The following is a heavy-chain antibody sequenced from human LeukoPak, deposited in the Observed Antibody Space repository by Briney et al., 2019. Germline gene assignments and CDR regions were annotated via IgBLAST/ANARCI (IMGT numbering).Heavy chain of an antibody. Sequence: PSQTLSLTCTVAGGSISSGGYYWSSIRQHPGTGLEWIGYIYYSGSTYYNPSLKSRLTISLDTSKNQFSLNLSSVTAADTAVYYCARASSGAPRLGFDPWGQGTQVTVSS. D-gene: IGHD3-22*01. J-gene: IGHJ5*02. V-gene: IGHV4-31*03. CDR1: GGSISSGGYY. CDR3: ARASSGAPRLGFDP. CDR2: IYYSGST.